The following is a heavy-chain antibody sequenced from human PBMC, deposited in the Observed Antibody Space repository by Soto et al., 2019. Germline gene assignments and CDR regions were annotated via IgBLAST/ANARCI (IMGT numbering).Heavy chain of an antibody. V-gene: IGHV4-34*01. Sequence: QVQLQQWGAGLLKPSETLSLTCAVYGGSFSGYYWSWIRQPPGKGLEWIGEINHSGSTNYNPSLSSRVTIAEDTSKNLFSLQLSSVTAADTAVYYCARGWGRIFDYWGQGTLVTVSS. CDR3: ARGWGRIFDY. D-gene: IGHD7-27*01. J-gene: IGHJ4*02. CDR1: GGSFSGYY. CDR2: INHSGST.